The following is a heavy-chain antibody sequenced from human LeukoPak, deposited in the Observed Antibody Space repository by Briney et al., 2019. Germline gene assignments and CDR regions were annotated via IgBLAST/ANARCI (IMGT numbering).Heavy chain of an antibody. V-gene: IGHV4-38-2*02. Sequence: SETLSLTCTVSGYSISSGYYWGWIRQPPGKGLEWIGSTYHSGSTYYNPSLKSRVTISVDTSKNQFSLKLSSVTAADRALYYCARQTTSGYLDYWGQGTLVTVS. CDR2: TYHSGST. CDR3: ARQTTSGYLDY. J-gene: IGHJ4*02. CDR1: GYSISSGYY. D-gene: IGHD3-22*01.